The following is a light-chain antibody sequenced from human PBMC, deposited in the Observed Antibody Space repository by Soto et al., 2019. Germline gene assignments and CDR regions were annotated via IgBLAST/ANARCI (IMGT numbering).Light chain of an antibody. CDR3: QHYDNYDIT. J-gene: IGKJ5*01. Sequence: IQMTQSPSSLSASVGDTVTITCQASQDINKFLNWYQQKPGKAPKLLIYDVSNLETGVPSRFSGSGSERHCTRRINSLQPEDIATYYCQHYDNYDITVGQWTRLEIK. CDR2: DVS. CDR1: QDINKF. V-gene: IGKV1-33*01.